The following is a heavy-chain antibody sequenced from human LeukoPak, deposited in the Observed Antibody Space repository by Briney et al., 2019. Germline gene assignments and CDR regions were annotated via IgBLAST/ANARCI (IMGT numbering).Heavy chain of an antibody. Sequence: SETLSLTCTVSSASISSSPYYWGWIRQSPGKGLEWIGSISYSGTTYYNPSLKSRVTISVDTSRNQFSLKLNSVTAADTAVYYCAANSADYNTLGSSYKVWGQGTLVTVSS. CDR2: ISYSGTT. D-gene: IGHD3-10*01. CDR1: SASISSSPYY. V-gene: IGHV4-39*01. J-gene: IGHJ4*02. CDR3: AANSADYNTLGSSYKV.